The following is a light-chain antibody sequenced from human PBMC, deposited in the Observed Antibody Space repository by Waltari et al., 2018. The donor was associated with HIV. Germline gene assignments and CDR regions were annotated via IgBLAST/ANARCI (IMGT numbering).Light chain of an antibody. CDR2: QDS. V-gene: IGLV3-1*01. CDR3: QAWDSSTVV. Sequence: SYEVTQPPSVSVSPGQTASITCSGDKLGDKYAWWYQQRPGQSPVLVIYQDSKRPAAIPECFSGSNSGNTATLTISGTQAMDEADYYCQAWDSSTVVFGGGTKLTVL. J-gene: IGLJ2*01. CDR1: KLGDKY.